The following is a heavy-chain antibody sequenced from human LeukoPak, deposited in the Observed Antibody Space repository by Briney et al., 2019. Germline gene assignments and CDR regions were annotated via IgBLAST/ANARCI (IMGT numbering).Heavy chain of an antibody. CDR1: GFIVSSNY. Sequence: PGGSLRLSCAASGFIVSSNYMSWVRQAPGKGLEWVSVNYGGGSTYYADSVKGRFTISRDDSKNTLYLQMNSLRAEDTAVYYCARDFRYCSSTSCHVWGQGTLVTVSS. D-gene: IGHD2-2*01. CDR2: NYGGGST. CDR3: ARDFRYCSSTSCHV. V-gene: IGHV3-53*01. J-gene: IGHJ4*02.